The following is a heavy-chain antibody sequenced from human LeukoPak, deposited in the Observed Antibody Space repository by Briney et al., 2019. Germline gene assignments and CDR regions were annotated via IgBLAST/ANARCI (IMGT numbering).Heavy chain of an antibody. V-gene: IGHV4-39*01. J-gene: IGHJ6*03. Sequence: PSETLSLTCSVSGDSISTSSYYWSWIRQPPGKGLEWIGEINHSGSTNYNPSLKSRVTISVDTSKNQFSLKLSSVTAADTAVYYCARHTLINIGYMDVWGKGTTVTISS. D-gene: IGHD3-16*01. CDR3: ARHTLINIGYMDV. CDR2: INHSGST. CDR1: GDSISTSSYY.